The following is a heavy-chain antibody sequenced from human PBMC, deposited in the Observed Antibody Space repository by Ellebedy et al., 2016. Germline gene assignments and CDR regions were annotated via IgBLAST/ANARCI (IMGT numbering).Heavy chain of an antibody. V-gene: IGHV1-46*04. CDR3: AREGEASGKYFDY. CDR1: GFTFSGHY. CDR2: IHPSGHTT. Sequence: ASVKVSCKTSGFTFSGHYLHWVRQAPGQGPEWMGVIHPSGHTTIYAQNLQGRVTMTWDTSTSTVYMDLNSLRSEDTAVYYCAREGEASGKYFDYWGQGTLVTVSS. J-gene: IGHJ4*02.